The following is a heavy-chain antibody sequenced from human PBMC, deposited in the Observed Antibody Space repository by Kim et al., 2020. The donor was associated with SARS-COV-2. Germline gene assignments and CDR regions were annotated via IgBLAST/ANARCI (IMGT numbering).Heavy chain of an antibody. Sequence: SETLSLTCTVSDAYISSYYWSWIRQSQGKGLEWIGYIFYSGSTRYNPSLKSRVTISEDPSKRQFSLRLTSLTPADTAIYYCAKSYSTAWFSLDFWRPGILVTVSS. CDR3: AKSYSTAWFSLDF. J-gene: IGHJ4*02. CDR2: IFYSGST. CDR1: DAYISSYY. V-gene: IGHV4-59*01. D-gene: IGHD1-26*01.